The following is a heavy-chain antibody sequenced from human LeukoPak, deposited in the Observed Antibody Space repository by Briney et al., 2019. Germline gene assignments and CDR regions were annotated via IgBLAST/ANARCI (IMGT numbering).Heavy chain of an antibody. D-gene: IGHD3-10*01. Sequence: GGSLRLSCAASGFAFSSYAMYWVRQAPGKGLAWVAVISYDESNKYYADSLEGRFTISRDDSKNTLYLQMNRLRAEDTAVYYCAREFRLDHYGSRSVGEFDPWGQGTLVTVSS. CDR2: ISYDESNK. J-gene: IGHJ5*02. V-gene: IGHV3-30-3*01. CDR1: GFAFSSYA. CDR3: AREFRLDHYGSRSVGEFDP.